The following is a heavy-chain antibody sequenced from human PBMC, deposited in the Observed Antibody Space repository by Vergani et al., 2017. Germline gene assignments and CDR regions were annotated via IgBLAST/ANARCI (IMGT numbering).Heavy chain of an antibody. V-gene: IGHV3-48*01. CDR1: GFIFSALS. D-gene: IGHD1-26*01. CDR3: VKDAGSYENFFDS. Sequence: VESGGGLVLPGGSLRLSCAASGFIFSALSMNWVRQTPTKGLEWVAYVSGDGAVAHYTDSVRGRFIISRDNSRDTLYLQMNSLRPEDTATYYCVKDAGSYENFFDSWGQGTLVTVSS. J-gene: IGHJ4*02. CDR2: VSGDGAVA.